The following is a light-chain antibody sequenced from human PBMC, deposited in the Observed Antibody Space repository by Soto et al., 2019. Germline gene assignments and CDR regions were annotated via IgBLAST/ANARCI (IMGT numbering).Light chain of an antibody. CDR3: QQYENYWT. Sequence: DIQMTQSPSTLSATAGDRVTITCRASQSISGWLAWYQQKPGKAPKLLIYDASKLETGVPPRFSGSGSGTEFTLTSSNLQPDDFATYYCQQYENYWTFGQGTKVDIK. CDR2: DAS. CDR1: QSISGW. J-gene: IGKJ1*01. V-gene: IGKV1-5*01.